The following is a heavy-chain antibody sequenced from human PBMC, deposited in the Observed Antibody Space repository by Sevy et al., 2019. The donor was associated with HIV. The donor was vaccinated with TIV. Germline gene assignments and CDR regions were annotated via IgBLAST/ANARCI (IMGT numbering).Heavy chain of an antibody. Sequence: SETLSLTCTVSGYSISSGYYWGWIRQPPGKGLEWIGSIYHSGSTYYNPSLKSRVTISVDTSKNQFSLKLSSVTAADTAVYYWAGEDVVVVAATHGGVVDYWGQGTLVTVSS. D-gene: IGHD2-15*01. CDR1: GYSISSGYY. V-gene: IGHV4-38-2*02. CDR3: AGEDVVVVAATHGGVVDY. J-gene: IGHJ4*02. CDR2: IYHSGST.